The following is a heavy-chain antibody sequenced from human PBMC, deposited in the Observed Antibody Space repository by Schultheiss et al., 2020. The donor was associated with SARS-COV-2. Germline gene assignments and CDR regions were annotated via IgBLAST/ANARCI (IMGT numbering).Heavy chain of an antibody. D-gene: IGHD3-9*01. CDR1: GFTFSGSG. V-gene: IGHV3-73*01. CDR2: IRSKANSYAT. CDR3: ARAVGVLRYFDLDY. J-gene: IGHJ4*02. Sequence: GGSLRLSCAASGFTFSGSGMHWVRQASGKGLEWVGRIRSKANSYATEYAASVKGRFTISRDDSKNTAYLQMNSLKTEDTAVYYCARAVGVLRYFDLDYWGQGTLVTVSS.